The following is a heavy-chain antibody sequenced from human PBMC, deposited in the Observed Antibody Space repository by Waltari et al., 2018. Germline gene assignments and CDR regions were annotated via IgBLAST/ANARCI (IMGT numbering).Heavy chain of an antibody. CDR3: ARDSGTVVVDY. Sequence: QLQLQESGPGLVKPSETLSLTCTVSGGSISSSSYYWSWIRQPAGKGLEWIGRIYTSGSTNYNPSLKSRVTMSVDTSKNQFSLKLSSVTAADTAVYYCARDSGTVVVDYWGQGTLVTVSS. D-gene: IGHD2-15*01. J-gene: IGHJ4*02. CDR1: GGSISSSSYY. V-gene: IGHV4-61*02. CDR2: IYTSGST.